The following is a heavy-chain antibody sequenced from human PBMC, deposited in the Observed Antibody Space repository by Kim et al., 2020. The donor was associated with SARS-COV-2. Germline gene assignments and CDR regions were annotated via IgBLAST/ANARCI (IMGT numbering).Heavy chain of an antibody. V-gene: IGHV4-39*01. CDR2: N. J-gene: IGHJ4*02. CDR3: ARQDSSSSLDY. Sequence: NYYNPPLKRRVTISVDTSKNQFSLKLSAVTAADTAVYYCARQDSSSSLDYWGQGTLVTVSS. D-gene: IGHD6-6*01.